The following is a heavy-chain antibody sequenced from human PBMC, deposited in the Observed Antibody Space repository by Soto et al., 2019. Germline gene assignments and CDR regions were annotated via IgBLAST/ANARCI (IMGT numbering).Heavy chain of an antibody. CDR3: AIARDSSGYYYDGGAWFDP. V-gene: IGHV4-61*01. CDR1: GGSVSSGSYY. D-gene: IGHD3-22*01. J-gene: IGHJ5*02. Sequence: QVQLQESGPGLVKPSETLSLTCTVSGGSVSSGSYYWSWIRQPPGKGLEWIGYIYYSGSTNYNPSLKSRVTISVDTSKNQFSLKLSSVTAADTAVYYCAIARDSSGYYYDGGAWFDPWGQGTLVTVSS. CDR2: IYYSGST.